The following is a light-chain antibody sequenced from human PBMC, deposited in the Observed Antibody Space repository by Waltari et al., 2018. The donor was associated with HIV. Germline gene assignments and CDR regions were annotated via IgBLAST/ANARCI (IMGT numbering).Light chain of an antibody. CDR3: SSYAGSSNLV. J-gene: IGLJ3*02. CDR1: SSDVGGYNF. V-gene: IGLV2-8*01. Sequence: QSALTQPPSASGSPGQSVIISCTGTSSDVGGYNFVSWYQQHPGKAPKRLIFEATKRPAGGPDRFSVSKSGNTASLTVSGPQAEDEADYYCSSYAGSSNLVCGGGPKLTVL. CDR2: EAT.